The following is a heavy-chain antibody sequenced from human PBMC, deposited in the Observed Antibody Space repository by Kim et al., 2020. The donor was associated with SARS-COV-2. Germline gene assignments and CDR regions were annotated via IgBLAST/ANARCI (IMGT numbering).Heavy chain of an antibody. CDR3: ARDNDFWSGYYYFDY. V-gene: IGHV3-48*02. J-gene: IGHJ4*02. D-gene: IGHD3-3*01. Sequence: DSVKGRFTISRDNAKNSLYLQMNSLGDEDTAVYYCARDNDFWSGYYYFDYWGQGTLVTVSS.